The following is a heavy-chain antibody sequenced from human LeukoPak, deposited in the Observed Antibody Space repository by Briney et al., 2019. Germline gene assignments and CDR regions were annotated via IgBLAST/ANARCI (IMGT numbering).Heavy chain of an antibody. Sequence: GGSLRLSCAASGFTFADYAMHWVRQAPGQGLEWFSGISWNSGDKFYADSVKGRFTISRDNANNSLHLQMNSLRPEDMALYYCAKSSGFQVLLGGLGLWGLGTLVIFSS. V-gene: IGHV3-9*03. CDR3: AKSSGFQVLLGGLGL. D-gene: IGHD2-15*01. CDR2: ISWNSGDK. CDR1: GFTFADYA. J-gene: IGHJ3*01.